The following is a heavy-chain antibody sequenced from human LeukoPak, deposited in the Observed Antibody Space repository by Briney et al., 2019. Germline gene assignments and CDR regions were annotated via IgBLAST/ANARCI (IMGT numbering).Heavy chain of an antibody. V-gene: IGHV3-7*01. J-gene: IGHJ4*02. Sequence: GGSLRLSCAASGFTFRDYWMTWVRQAPGKGLEWLAYIKPDGSDTYYVDSVKGRFTISRDNAKNSLYLQMNSLGADDTAIYFCARARVLRYFDPSYYFDYWGQGTLVTVSS. D-gene: IGHD3-9*01. CDR3: ARARVLRYFDPSYYFDY. CDR1: GFTFRDYW. CDR2: IKPDGSDT.